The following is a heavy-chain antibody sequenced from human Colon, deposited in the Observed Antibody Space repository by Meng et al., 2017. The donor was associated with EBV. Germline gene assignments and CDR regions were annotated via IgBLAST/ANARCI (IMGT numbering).Heavy chain of an antibody. J-gene: IGHJ4*02. CDR2: IDHAGTT. D-gene: IGHD1-1*01. CDR3: AKSDWNDLNYFDL. Sequence: PSVKLSGSCTMFVCTAISCSYYWYCIRCPPEERLQGIGRIDHAGTTYYNPCLTTRVTMTMNTSKSQVSLKLSFVIGADTAVYYCAKSDWNDLNYFDLWGQGTLVTVSS. CDR1: VCTAISCSYY. V-gene: IGHV4-39*01.